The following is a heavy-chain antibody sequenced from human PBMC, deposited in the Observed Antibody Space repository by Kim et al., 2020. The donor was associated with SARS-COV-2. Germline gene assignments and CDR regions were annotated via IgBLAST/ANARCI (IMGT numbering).Heavy chain of an antibody. CDR3: ARVIAAAGYPTEYYYYYYGMDV. V-gene: IGHV3-74*01. D-gene: IGHD6-13*01. J-gene: IGHJ6*02. CDR2: INSDGSST. CDR1: GFTFSSYW. Sequence: GGSLRLSCAASGFTFSSYWMHWVRQAPGKGLVWVSRINSDGSSTSYADSVKGRFTISRDNAKNTLYLQMNSLRAEDTAVYYCARVIAAAGYPTEYYYYYYGMDVWGQGTTVTVSS.